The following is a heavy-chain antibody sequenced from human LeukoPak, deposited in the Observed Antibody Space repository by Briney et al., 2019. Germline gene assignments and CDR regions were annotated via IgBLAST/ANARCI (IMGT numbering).Heavy chain of an antibody. CDR1: GCTFSSDW. Sequence: GGSLRLSCAASGCTFSSDWMHWVRQAPGKGLVWVSRINSDGSSTSYADSVKGRFTISRDNAKNTLYLQMTSLRAEDTAVYYCARDRGYSYGLQGGWFDPWGQGPLVPVSS. V-gene: IGHV3-74*01. CDR2: INSDGSST. D-gene: IGHD5-18*01. CDR3: ARDRGYSYGLQGGWFDP. J-gene: IGHJ5*02.